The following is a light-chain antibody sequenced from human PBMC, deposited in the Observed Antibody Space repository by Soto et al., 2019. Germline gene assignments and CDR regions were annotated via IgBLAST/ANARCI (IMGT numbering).Light chain of an antibody. Sequence: DIQMTQSPLSVSASVGDRVTITCRASQGVSRWLAWYQQKPGKAPKLLIYAASSLQSGVPARFSGSGSGTDFPLTISILQHEYFAIYCCQHANSVPWTFGQGTQVEIK. J-gene: IGKJ1*01. CDR1: QGVSRW. V-gene: IGKV1-12*01. CDR3: QHANSVPWT. CDR2: AAS.